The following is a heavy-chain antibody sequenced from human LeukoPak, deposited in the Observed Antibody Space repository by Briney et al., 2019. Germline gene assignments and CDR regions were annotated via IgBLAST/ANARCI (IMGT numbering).Heavy chain of an antibody. CDR1: GFTFSSYE. Sequence: GWSLRLSCAASGFTFSSYEMNWVRQAPGKGLEWVSYISSSGSTIYYADSVKGRFTISRDNAKNSLYLQMNSLRAEDTAVYYCAREVVVAAFFDYWGQGTLVTVSS. D-gene: IGHD2-15*01. CDR3: AREVVVAAFFDY. V-gene: IGHV3-48*03. CDR2: ISSSGSTI. J-gene: IGHJ4*02.